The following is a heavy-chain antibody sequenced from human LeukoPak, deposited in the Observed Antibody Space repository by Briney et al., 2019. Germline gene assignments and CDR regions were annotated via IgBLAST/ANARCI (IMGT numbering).Heavy chain of an antibody. J-gene: IGHJ4*02. CDR3: ARGITIFGGDY. V-gene: IGHV1-69*04. CDR2: IIPILGIA. CDR1: GGTFSSYA. Sequence: ASVKVSCKASGGTFSSYAISWVRQAPGQGLEWIGRIIPILGIANYAQKFQGRVTITADKSTSAAYMELSSLRSEDTAVYYCARGITIFGGDYWGQGTLVTVSS. D-gene: IGHD3-3*01.